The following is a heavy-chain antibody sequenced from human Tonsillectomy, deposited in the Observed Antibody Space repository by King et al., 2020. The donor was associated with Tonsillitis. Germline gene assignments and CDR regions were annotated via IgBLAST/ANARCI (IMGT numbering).Heavy chain of an antibody. CDR1: GFTFNNYW. J-gene: IGHJ3*01. Sequence: QLVQSGGGLVQPGGSLRLSCAASGFTFNNYWMSWFRQAPGKGLEWVANINQDGSEKSYVDSVKGRFTISRDNAKSSLYLQMNSLRTEDTAVYYCASVIGRPGDAFDLWGQGSLVTVSS. CDR2: INQDGSEK. V-gene: IGHV3-7*01. CDR3: ASVIGRPGDAFDL. D-gene: IGHD3-22*01.